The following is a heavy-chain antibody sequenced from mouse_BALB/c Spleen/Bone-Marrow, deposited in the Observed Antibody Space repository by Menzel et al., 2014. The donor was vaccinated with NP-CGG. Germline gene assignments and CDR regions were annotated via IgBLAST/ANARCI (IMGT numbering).Heavy chain of an antibody. CDR3: TRRPLQANSYFDC. D-gene: IGHD3-2*02. CDR2: ISSGGSST. CDR1: GFTFSSYG. Sequence: VQLKDSGGDLVKPGGSLKLSCVAPGFTFSSYGMSWVRQTPDKRLEWVATISSGGSSTYYPASVKGRFTISRDNAKSTLYLQMSSLNSEDTAMYYCTRRPLQANSYFDCWGQGTTLTVSS. V-gene: IGHV5-6*01. J-gene: IGHJ2*01.